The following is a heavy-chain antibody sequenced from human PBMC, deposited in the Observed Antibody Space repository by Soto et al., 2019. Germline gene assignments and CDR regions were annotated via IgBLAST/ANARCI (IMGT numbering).Heavy chain of an antibody. V-gene: IGHV1-2*02. Sequence: ASVKVSCKASGYTFTNYGIHWVRQAPGQGLEWMGWINPNSGGTNYAQKFQGRVTMTRDTSISTAYMELSRLRSDDTAVYYCARLRPSLYYYYGMDVWGQGTTVTVSS. CDR1: GYTFTNYG. J-gene: IGHJ6*02. CDR2: INPNSGGT. CDR3: ARLRPSLYYYYGMDV.